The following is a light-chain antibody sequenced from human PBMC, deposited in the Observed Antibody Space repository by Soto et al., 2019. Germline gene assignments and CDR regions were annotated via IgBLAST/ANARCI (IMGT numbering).Light chain of an antibody. CDR2: WTS. Sequence: VGTRGPGSLAVCRGGRGAIKCKSSQSLLYSSNNKNYLAWYQQIPGQPPKLLIYWTSTRESGVPDRFSGSGSGTDFTLTISSLQAEGVAVYYCQQYYSTPLTFGGGTKWIS. V-gene: IGKV4-1*01. CDR3: QQYYSTPLT. J-gene: IGKJ4*01. CDR1: QSLLYSSNNKNY.